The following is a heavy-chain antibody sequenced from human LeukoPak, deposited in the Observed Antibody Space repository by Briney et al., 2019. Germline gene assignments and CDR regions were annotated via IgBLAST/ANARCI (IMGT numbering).Heavy chain of an antibody. J-gene: IGHJ4*02. V-gene: IGHV3-53*01. D-gene: IGHD3-3*01. Sequence: PGGSLRLSCAASGFTVSSNYISWVRQAPGKGLEWVSVIYSGGSTYYADSVKGRFTISRDNSKNTLYLQMNSLRAEDTAVYYCARGSIYDFWSGPEGGYFDYWGQGTLVTVSS. CDR3: ARGSIYDFWSGPEGGYFDY. CDR2: IYSGGST. CDR1: GFTVSSNY.